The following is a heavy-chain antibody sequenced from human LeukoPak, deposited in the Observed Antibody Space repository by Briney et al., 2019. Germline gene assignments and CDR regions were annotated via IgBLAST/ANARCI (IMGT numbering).Heavy chain of an antibody. CDR1: GFTFDDYG. Sequence: GGSLRLSCAASGFTFDDYGMNWVRQAPGKGLEWVSSISSSSSYIYYADSVKGRFTISRDNAKNSLYLQMNSLRAEGTAVYYCARDQGAWPERVPGIWGQGTMVTVSS. J-gene: IGHJ3*02. V-gene: IGHV3-21*01. D-gene: IGHD3-10*01. CDR2: ISSSSSYI. CDR3: ARDQGAWPERVPGI.